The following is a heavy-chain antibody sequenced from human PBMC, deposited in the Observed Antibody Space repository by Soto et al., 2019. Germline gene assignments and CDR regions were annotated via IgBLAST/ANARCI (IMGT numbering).Heavy chain of an antibody. Sequence: VGSLRLSCAASGFTFSSYSMNWVRQAPGKGLEWVSSISSSSSYIYYADSVKGRFTISRDNAKNSLYLQMNSLRAEDTAVYYCASDIKEYYDILNGRPLDVWGKGTTVTVSS. CDR2: ISSSSSYI. CDR1: GFTFSSYS. J-gene: IGHJ6*04. D-gene: IGHD3-9*01. CDR3: ASDIKEYYDILNGRPLDV. V-gene: IGHV3-21*01.